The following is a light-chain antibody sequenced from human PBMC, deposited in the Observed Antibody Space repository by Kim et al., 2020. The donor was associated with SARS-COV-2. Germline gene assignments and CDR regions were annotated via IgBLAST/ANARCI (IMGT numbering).Light chain of an antibody. CDR2: KAS. CDR1: QSSSSS. CDR3: QQYNTYSPYT. V-gene: IGKV1-5*03. J-gene: IGKJ2*01. Sequence: ACVGDRVTITCRASQSSSSSLDWYQQKPGKTPKLLIYKASNLESGVPSRFSGSGSGTEFTLTISSLQPDDFATYYCQQYNTYSPYTFGQGTKLEI.